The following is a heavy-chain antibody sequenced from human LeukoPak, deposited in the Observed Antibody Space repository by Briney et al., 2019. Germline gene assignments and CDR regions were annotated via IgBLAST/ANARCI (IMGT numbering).Heavy chain of an antibody. D-gene: IGHD6-19*01. CDR2: INHSGST. Sequence: SETLSLTCAVYGGSFSGYYWSWIRQPPGKGLEWIGEINHSGSTSYNPSLKSRVTISVDSSKNQFSLKLSSVTAADTAVYYCARAYSSGYDAFDIWGQGTMVTVSS. CDR1: GGSFSGYY. J-gene: IGHJ3*02. V-gene: IGHV4-34*01. CDR3: ARAYSSGYDAFDI.